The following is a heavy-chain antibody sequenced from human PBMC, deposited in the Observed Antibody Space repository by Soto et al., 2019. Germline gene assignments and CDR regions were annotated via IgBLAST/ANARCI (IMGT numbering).Heavy chain of an antibody. V-gene: IGHV3-53*04. CDR1: GFTVSSNY. CDR3: ARQRKLYGDYGAY. Sequence: PGGSLRLSCAASGFTVSSNYMGWVRQAPGKGLEWVSVIYSGGSTYYADSVKGRFTISRHNSKNTLYLQMNSLRAEDTAVYYCARQRKLYGDYGAYWAQGTLVTVSS. CDR2: IYSGGST. D-gene: IGHD4-17*01. J-gene: IGHJ4*02.